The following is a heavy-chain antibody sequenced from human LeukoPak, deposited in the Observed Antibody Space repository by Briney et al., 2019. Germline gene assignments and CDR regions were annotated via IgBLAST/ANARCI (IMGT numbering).Heavy chain of an antibody. CDR3: ARDPDYGGMFYFDY. V-gene: IGHV3-33*01. Sequence: PGGSLRLSCKASGFTFSSYGMHWARQAPGKGLEWVADIWYDGSNKYYADSVKGRFTISRDNSKNTLYLQMNSLRAEDTAVYYCARDPDYGGMFYFDYWGQGTLVTVSS. CDR2: IWYDGSNK. CDR1: GFTFSSYG. J-gene: IGHJ4*02. D-gene: IGHD4-23*01.